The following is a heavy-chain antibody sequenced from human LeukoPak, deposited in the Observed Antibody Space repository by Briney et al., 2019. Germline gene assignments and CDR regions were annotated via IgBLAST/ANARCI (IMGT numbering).Heavy chain of an antibody. D-gene: IGHD3-10*01. V-gene: IGHV4-34*01. Sequence: SETLSLTCAVYGGSFSGYYWSWIRQPPGKWLEWIGEINHSGSTNYNPSLKSRVTISVDTSKNQFSLKLSSVTAADTAVYYCARLNALWFGELRPYYFDYWGQGTLVTVSS. CDR1: GGSFSGYY. CDR3: ARLNALWFGELRPYYFDY. J-gene: IGHJ4*02. CDR2: INHSGST.